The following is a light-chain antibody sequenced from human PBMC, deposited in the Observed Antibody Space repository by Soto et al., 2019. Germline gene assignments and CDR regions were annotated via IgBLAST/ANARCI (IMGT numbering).Light chain of an antibody. CDR2: GAS. CDR1: QNVRSNY. CDR3: QDYGSSEWT. V-gene: IGKV3-20*01. J-gene: IGKJ1*01. Sequence: EIVLTQSPGTLSLSPGERVTPSCRASQNVRSNYLAWYQQKPGQAPRLLIYGASSRASGIPERFSGSCSGKDFTLTISRLAPEDFAVYYSQDYGSSEWTCGQGTKVDIK.